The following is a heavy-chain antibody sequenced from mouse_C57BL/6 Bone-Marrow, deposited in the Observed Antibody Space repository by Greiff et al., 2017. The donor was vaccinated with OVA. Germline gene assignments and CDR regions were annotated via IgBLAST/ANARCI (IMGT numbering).Heavy chain of an antibody. CDR1: GSTFTEYT. Sequence: QVQLQQSGAELVKPGASVKLSCKASGSTFTEYTIHWVKQRSGQGLEWIGWFYPGSGSIKYNENFKDKATLTADKSSSTVYMELSRLTSEDSAVYFCARHEDSPAQALYYFDYWGQGTTLTVSS. CDR3: ARHEDSPAQALYYFDY. V-gene: IGHV1-62-2*01. CDR2: FYPGSGSI. D-gene: IGHD3-2*02. J-gene: IGHJ2*01.